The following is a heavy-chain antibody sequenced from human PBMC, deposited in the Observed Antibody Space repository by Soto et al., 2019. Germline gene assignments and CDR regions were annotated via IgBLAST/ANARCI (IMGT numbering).Heavy chain of an antibody. V-gene: IGHV3-23*01. Sequence: EVQLLESGGGLVQPGGSLRLSCAASGFTFSSYAMTWVRQAPGKGLEWVSVITGGVGVTYYADSVKGRFTISRDNTKNTLYLQTNSLRAEDTAVFNCATFQGETFNKWYFHYGGQGTLVTVSS. J-gene: IGHJ4*02. CDR3: ATFQGETFNKWYFHY. CDR1: GFTFSSYA. CDR2: ITGGVGVT. D-gene: IGHD3-16*01.